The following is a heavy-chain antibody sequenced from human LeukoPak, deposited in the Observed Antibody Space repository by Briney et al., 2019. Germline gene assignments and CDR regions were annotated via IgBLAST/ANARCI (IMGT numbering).Heavy chain of an antibody. CDR1: GFTFSSYW. V-gene: IGHV3-7*01. CDR3: ARVGEFLRSPYYYMDV. Sequence: GRSLRLSCAASGFTFSSYWMTWVRQPPGKGLEWVANIKQDGNEIYYLDSVKGRFTISRDNAKNSLYMQMNSLRAEDTAVYYCARVGEFLRSPYYYMDVWGKGTTVTV. CDR2: IKQDGNEI. J-gene: IGHJ6*03. D-gene: IGHD3-3*01.